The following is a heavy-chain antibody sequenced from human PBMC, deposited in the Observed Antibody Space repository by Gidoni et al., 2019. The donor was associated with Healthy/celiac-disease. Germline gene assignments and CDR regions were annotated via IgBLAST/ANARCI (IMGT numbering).Heavy chain of an antibody. CDR3: ARDPYYYYYYMDV. Sequence: EVQLVESGGGLVKPGGSLRLSCAASGFTFSSYSMNLVRQAPGKGLEVVSSISSSSSYIYYADSVKGRFTISRDNAKNSLYLQMNSLRAEDTAVYYCARDPYYYYYYMDVWGKGTTVTVSS. V-gene: IGHV3-21*01. CDR1: GFTFSSYS. J-gene: IGHJ6*03. CDR2: ISSSSSYI.